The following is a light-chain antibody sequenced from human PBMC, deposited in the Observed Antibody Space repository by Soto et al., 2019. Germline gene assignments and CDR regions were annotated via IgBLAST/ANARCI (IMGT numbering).Light chain of an antibody. CDR2: EVT. V-gene: IGLV2-23*02. J-gene: IGLJ2*01. CDR3: CSYTGSRTLL. CDR1: SSDVGSYNL. Sequence: QSALTQPASVSGSPGQAITISCTGTSSDVGSYNLVSWYQQNQGKAPKLIIYEVTKRPSGVSNRFSASKSGNTASLTTSGLQAEDEADYYCCSYTGSRTLLFGGGTKLTVL.